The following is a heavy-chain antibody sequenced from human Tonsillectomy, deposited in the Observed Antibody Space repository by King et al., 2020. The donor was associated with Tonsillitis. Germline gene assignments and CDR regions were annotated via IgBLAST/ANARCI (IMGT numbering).Heavy chain of an antibody. CDR1: GGSISGTTNS. J-gene: IGHJ4*02. V-gene: IGHV4-39*01. Sequence: QLQESGPGLVKPSETLSLTCRVSGGSISGTTNSWGWFRQPPGNGLEWIGSIYYSGSSHYNPSLKSRVTVFIDTSNKQFYLKVTSVTAADTAVYYCATYLTWGQGILVTVSS. D-gene: IGHD3-10*01. CDR2: IYYSGSS. CDR3: ATYLT.